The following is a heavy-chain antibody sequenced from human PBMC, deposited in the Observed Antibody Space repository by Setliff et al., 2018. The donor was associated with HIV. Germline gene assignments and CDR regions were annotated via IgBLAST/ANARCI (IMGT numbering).Heavy chain of an antibody. CDR1: GYSISSGYY. D-gene: IGHD2-15*01. J-gene: IGHJ4*02. CDR3: VRRVSHCSRPSYFDY. V-gene: IGHV4-38-2*02. CDR2: IYHSGFT. Sequence: SETLSLTCTVSGYSISSGYYWDLIRLPPGKGLEWIGDIYHSGFTIYNPSLKSRVTLSLDTSKNQFSLKLSSVTAADTSVYFCVRRVSHCSRPSYFDYWGQGTRGTVSA.